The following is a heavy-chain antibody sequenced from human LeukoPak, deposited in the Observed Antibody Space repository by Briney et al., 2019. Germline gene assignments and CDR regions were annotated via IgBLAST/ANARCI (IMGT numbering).Heavy chain of an antibody. D-gene: IGHD3-9*01. CDR1: GYTFTSYY. V-gene: IGHV1-46*01. CDR3: ARGDYDILTGYPYYYGMDV. CDR2: INPSGGST. J-gene: IGHJ6*02. Sequence: ASVKVSCKASGYTFTSYYMHWVRQAPGQGLEWMGIINPSGGSTSYAQKFQGRVTMTRDTSTSTVYMELSSLRSEDTAVYYCARGDYDILTGYPYYYGMDVWGQGTTVTVSS.